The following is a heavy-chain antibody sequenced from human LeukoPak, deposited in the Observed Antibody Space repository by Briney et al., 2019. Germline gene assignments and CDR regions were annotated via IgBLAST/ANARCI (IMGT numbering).Heavy chain of an antibody. J-gene: IGHJ4*02. CDR2: ISSSGSTI. CDR3: TTVSTLAFDY. D-gene: IGHD2/OR15-2a*01. Sequence: QPGGSLRLSCAASGFAFSAYTMNWVRQAPGKGLEWFSYISSSGSTIYYADSVRGRFTISRDNAKNSLYLQMNSLRAEDTAVYYCTTVSTLAFDYWGRGTLVTVSS. CDR1: GFAFSAYT. V-gene: IGHV3-48*03.